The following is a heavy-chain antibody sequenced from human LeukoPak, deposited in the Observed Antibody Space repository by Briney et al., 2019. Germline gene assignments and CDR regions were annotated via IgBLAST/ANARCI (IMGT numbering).Heavy chain of an antibody. J-gene: IGHJ6*02. CDR2: INHSGST. Sequence: SETLSLTCAVYGGSFSGYYCSWMRQPPGKGLEWIAKINHSGSTNYNPSLKSRVTISVDTSKNQFSLKLSSVTAADTAVYYCARGITMVRGVIINYYYYGMDVWGQGTTVTVSS. D-gene: IGHD3-10*01. CDR1: GGSFSGYY. CDR3: ARGITMVRGVIINYYYYGMDV. V-gene: IGHV4-34*01.